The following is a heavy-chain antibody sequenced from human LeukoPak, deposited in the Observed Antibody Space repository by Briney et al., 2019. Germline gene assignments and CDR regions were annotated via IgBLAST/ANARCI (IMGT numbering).Heavy chain of an antibody. D-gene: IGHD2-2*01. CDR1: GFTFSTFA. Sequence: GGSLRLSCAASGFTFSTFAMSWVRQAPGKGLEWVSAISGSGGSTYYADSVKGRFTISRDNSKNTLYLQMNSLRAEDTAVYYCAKDPVVVPAAIDYWGQGTLVTVSS. J-gene: IGHJ4*02. CDR3: AKDPVVVPAAIDY. CDR2: ISGSGGST. V-gene: IGHV3-23*01.